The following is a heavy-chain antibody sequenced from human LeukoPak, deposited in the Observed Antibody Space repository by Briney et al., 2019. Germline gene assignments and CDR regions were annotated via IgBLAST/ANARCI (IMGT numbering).Heavy chain of an antibody. V-gene: IGHV4-59*01. CDR3: ARDRRRITIFGVVQRVNWFDP. CDR2: IYYRGST. J-gene: IGHJ5*02. D-gene: IGHD3-3*01. CDR1: GGSISSYY. Sequence: PSETLSLTCTVSGGSISSYYWSWIRQPPGKGLEWIGYIYYRGSTNYTPSLKSRVTISVDTSKNQFSLKLSSVTAADTAVYYCARDRRRITIFGVVQRVNWFDPWGQGTLVTVSS.